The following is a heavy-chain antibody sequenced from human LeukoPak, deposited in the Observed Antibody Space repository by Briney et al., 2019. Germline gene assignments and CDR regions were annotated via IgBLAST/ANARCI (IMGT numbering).Heavy chain of an antibody. J-gene: IGHJ5*02. Sequence: SVKVSCKASGGTFSSYAISWVRQAPGQGLEWMGRIIPILGIANYAQKFQGRVTITADKSTSTAYMELSSLRSEDTAVYYCARDVIVVVPAAMSDWFDPWGQGTLVTVSS. CDR2: IIPILGIA. CDR3: ARDVIVVVPAAMSDWFDP. D-gene: IGHD2-2*01. CDR1: GGTFSSYA. V-gene: IGHV1-69*04.